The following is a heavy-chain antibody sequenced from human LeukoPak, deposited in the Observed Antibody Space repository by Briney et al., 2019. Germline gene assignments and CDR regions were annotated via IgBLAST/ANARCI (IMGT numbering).Heavy chain of an antibody. D-gene: IGHD3-10*01. CDR1: GFAFSTYA. CDR3: AKDRGNFYGSGSYFPPGGDY. V-gene: IGHV3-23*01. J-gene: IGHJ4*02. Sequence: GSLRLSCAASGFAFSTYAMTWVRQAPGKGLEWVSAISGNGGATYHADSVKGRFTISRDNSNNTLYLQMNSLRAEDTAIYYCAKDRGNFYGSGSYFPPGGDYWGQGTLVTVSS. CDR2: ISGNGGAT.